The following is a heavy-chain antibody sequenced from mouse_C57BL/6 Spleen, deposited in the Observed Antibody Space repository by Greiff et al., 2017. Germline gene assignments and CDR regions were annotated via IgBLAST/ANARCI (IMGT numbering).Heavy chain of an antibody. J-gene: IGHJ1*03. CDR1: GFTFSSYG. CDR3: ARYDYERYFDV. Sequence: EVMLVESGGDLVKPGGSLKLSCAASGFTFSSYGMSWVRQTPDKRLEWVATISSGGSYTYYPDSVKGRFTISRDKAKNTLYLQMSSLKSEDTAVYYYARYDYERYFDVWGTGTTVTVSS. D-gene: IGHD2-4*01. CDR2: ISSGGSYT. V-gene: IGHV5-6*01.